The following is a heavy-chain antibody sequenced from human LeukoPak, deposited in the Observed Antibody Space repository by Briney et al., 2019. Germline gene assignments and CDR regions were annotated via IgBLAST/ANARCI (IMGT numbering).Heavy chain of an antibody. CDR1: GASINSHY. J-gene: IGHJ4*02. D-gene: IGHD2-15*01. CDR3: ARALNPLPGTYYFDY. CDR2: IYVSGST. Sequence: SETLSLTCTVSGASINSHYWSWIRQPAGKGLEWIGRIYVSGSTNYNSSLQSRVTMSVDTSKNQFSLKLSSVTAADTAVYYCARALNPLPGTYYFDYWGQGTLVTVSS. V-gene: IGHV4-4*07.